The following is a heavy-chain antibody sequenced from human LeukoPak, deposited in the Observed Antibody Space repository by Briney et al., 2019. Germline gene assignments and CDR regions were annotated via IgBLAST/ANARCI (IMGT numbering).Heavy chain of an antibody. CDR3: AGQDSSGYNWFDP. CDR1: GGSISSGGYY. V-gene: IGHV4-31*03. D-gene: IGHD6-19*01. Sequence: SETLSLTCTVSGGSISSGGYYWSWIRQHPGKGLEWIGYIYYSGSTYYNPSLKSRVTISVDTSKNQFSLKLSSVTAADTAVCYCAGQDSSGYNWFDPWGQGTLVTVSS. J-gene: IGHJ5*02. CDR2: IYYSGST.